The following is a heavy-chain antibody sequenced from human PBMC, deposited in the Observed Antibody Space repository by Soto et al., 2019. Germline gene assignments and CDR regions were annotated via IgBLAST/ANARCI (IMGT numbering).Heavy chain of an antibody. J-gene: IGHJ6*02. Sequence: XESLGLSCSASGFRFRSYAMHWVRRAPGKGLEYVAGIRSIGGDTLYADSVKGRFTISRDQPKNTVFLQMSSLRIEDTAVYYCVKGRSGEYYFDAMDVWGQGTTVTVSS. V-gene: IGHV3-64D*06. CDR2: IRSIGGDT. CDR1: GFRFRSYA. D-gene: IGHD3-9*01. CDR3: VKGRSGEYYFDAMDV.